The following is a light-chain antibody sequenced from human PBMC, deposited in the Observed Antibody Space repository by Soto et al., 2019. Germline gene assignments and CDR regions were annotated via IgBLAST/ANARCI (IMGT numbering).Light chain of an antibody. CDR1: SSDVGSYNR. V-gene: IGLV2-18*02. J-gene: IGLJ1*01. CDR3: NSYTSSSTYV. CDR2: EVS. Sequence: QSALPQPPSVSGSPGQSVTISCTGTSSDVGSYNRVSWYQQPPGTAPKLMIYEVSNRPSGVPDRFSGSKSGNTASLTISGLQAEDEADYYCNSYTSSSTYVFGTGTKVT.